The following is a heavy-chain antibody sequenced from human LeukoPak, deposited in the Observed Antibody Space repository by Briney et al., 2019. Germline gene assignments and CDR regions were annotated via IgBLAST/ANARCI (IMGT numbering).Heavy chain of an antibody. CDR2: IYTSGST. D-gene: IGHD5-18*01. CDR1: GGSISSYY. V-gene: IGHV4-4*07. CDR3: ARGYSYGQWGVF. J-gene: IGHJ4*02. Sequence: SETLSLTCTVSGGSISSYYWSWIRQPAGKGLEWIGRIYTSGSTNYNPSLKSRVTMSVDTPKNQFSLKLSSVTAADTAVYYCARGYSYGQWGVFWGQGTLVTVSS.